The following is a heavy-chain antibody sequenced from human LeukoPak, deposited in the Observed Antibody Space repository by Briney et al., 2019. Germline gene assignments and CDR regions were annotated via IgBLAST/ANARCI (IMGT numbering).Heavy chain of an antibody. CDR2: ISRSQTYI. Sequence: GGPRNPSCQPSEFPASAFTLNWVAQPPGRELKWISSISRSQTYIYYADSVKGRFAISKDNAENSLYLQMNSLRAEDTAVYYCARAQVGYNWFDPWGQGTLVSVSS. CDR1: EFPASAFT. CDR3: ARAQVGYNWFDP. D-gene: IGHD1-26*01. V-gene: IGHV3-21*01. J-gene: IGHJ5*02.